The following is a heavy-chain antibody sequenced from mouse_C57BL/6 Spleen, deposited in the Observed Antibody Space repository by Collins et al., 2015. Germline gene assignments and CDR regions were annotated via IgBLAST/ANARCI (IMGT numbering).Heavy chain of an antibody. Sequence: QIQLVQSGPELKKPGETVKISCKASGYTFTTYGMSWVKQAPGKGLKWMGWINTYSGVPTYADDFKGRFAFSLETSASTAYLQINNLKNEDTATYFCARDGSSYEKAMDYWGQGTSVTVSS. CDR2: INTYSGVP. CDR1: GYTFTTYG. CDR3: ARDGSSYEKAMDY. J-gene: IGHJ4*01. D-gene: IGHD1-1*01. V-gene: IGHV9-3*01.